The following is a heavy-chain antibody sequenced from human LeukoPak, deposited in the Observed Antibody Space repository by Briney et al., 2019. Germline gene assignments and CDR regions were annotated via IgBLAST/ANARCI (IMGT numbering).Heavy chain of an antibody. Sequence: GPSLRLSCAASGFTFSSYSMNWVSQAPGKGLEWVSSISSSSSYIYYADSVKGRFTISRDNAKNSLYLQMNSLRAEDTAVYYCASYYGGNSLYFQHWGQGTLVTVSS. CDR3: ASYYGGNSLYFQH. J-gene: IGHJ1*01. CDR2: ISSSSSYI. V-gene: IGHV3-21*01. CDR1: GFTFSSYS. D-gene: IGHD4-23*01.